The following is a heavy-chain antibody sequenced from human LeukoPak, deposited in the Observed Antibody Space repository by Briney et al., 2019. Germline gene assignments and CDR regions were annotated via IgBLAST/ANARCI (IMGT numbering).Heavy chain of an antibody. J-gene: IGHJ4*02. V-gene: IGHV4-39*02. CDR3: ARDSSGYRGIDY. Sequence: SETLSLTCTVSGGSISSNSYYWGWIRQPPGKGLEWIGSIYYSGSTYYNPSLKSRLTISVDTYKNQFSLKLRSVTAAGTAVYYCARDSSGYRGIDYWGQGILVTVSS. D-gene: IGHD3-22*01. CDR1: GGSISSNSYY. CDR2: IYYSGST.